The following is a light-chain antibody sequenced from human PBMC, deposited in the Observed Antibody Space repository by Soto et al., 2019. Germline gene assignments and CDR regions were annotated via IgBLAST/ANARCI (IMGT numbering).Light chain of an antibody. V-gene: IGLV1-47*01. Sequence: LTQPPSASGTPGQRVTISCSGSSSNIGSNYVYWYQQLPGTAPKLLIYRNNQRPSGVPDRFSGSKSGTSASPAISGLRSEDEADYYWAAWDDSLSGAYVFGTGTKVTVL. J-gene: IGLJ1*01. CDR3: AAWDDSLSGAYV. CDR1: SSNIGSNY. CDR2: RNN.